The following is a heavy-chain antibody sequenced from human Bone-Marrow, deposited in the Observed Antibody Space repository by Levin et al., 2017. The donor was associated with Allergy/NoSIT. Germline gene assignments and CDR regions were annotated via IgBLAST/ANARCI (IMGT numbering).Heavy chain of an antibody. J-gene: IGHJ4*02. V-gene: IGHV3-30*18. CDR1: GFTFSDYG. CDR3: AKGGDYVWGSYRPEEKYYFDY. D-gene: IGHD3-16*02. CDR2: ISYDAYSK. Sequence: LSLTCAASGFTFSDYGMHWVRQAPGKGLEWVAIISYDAYSKYYADSVKGRFTISRDNSKNTLYLQMNSLRPEDTAVYYCAKGGDYVWGSYRPEEKYYFDYWGRGTLVTVSS.